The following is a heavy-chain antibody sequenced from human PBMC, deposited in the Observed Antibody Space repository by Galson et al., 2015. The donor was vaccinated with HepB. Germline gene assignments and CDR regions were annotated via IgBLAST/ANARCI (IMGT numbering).Heavy chain of an antibody. J-gene: IGHJ4*02. D-gene: IGHD6-13*01. CDR2: IYYSGST. V-gene: IGHV4-39*01. Sequence: ETLSLTCTVSGGSISSSSYYWGWIRQPPGKGLEWIGSIYYSGSTYYNPSLKSRVTISVDTSKNQFSLKLSSVTAADTAVYYCARHLGEGIAAAGTWNDYWGQGTLVTVSS. CDR3: ARHLGEGIAAAGTWNDY. CDR1: GGSISSSSYY.